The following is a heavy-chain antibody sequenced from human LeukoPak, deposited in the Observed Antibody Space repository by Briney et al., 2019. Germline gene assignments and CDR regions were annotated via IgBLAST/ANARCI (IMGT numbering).Heavy chain of an antibody. CDR3: ARLNSLDIVATPFDP. V-gene: IGHV4-59*08. D-gene: IGHD5-12*01. CDR1: GGSISSYY. Sequence: PSETLSLTCTVSGGSISSYYWSWIRQPPGKGLEWIGYIYYSGSTNYNPSLKSRVTISVDTSKNQFSLKLSSVTAADTAVYYCARLNSLDIVATPFDPWGQGTLVTVSS. J-gene: IGHJ5*02. CDR2: IYYSGST.